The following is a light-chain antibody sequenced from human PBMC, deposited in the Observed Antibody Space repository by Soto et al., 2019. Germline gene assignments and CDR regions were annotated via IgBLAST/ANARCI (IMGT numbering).Light chain of an antibody. V-gene: IGKV3D-7*01. CDR1: QSVSSSY. Sequence: PGERVTLSCRASQSVSSSYLTWYQQKPGQAPSLLIYGASTRTTSIPARFSGSGSRTDFTLTISSLLPEDFAVYYCQQDCNLPPTFGQGSKVEVK. CDR3: QQDCNLPPT. CDR2: GAS. J-gene: IGKJ1*01.